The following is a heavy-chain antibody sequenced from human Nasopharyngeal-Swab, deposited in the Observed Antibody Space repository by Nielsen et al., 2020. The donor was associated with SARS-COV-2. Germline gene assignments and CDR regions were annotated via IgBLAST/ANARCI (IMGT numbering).Heavy chain of an antibody. CDR1: GLTFSSYG. Sequence: GGSLRLSCAASGLTFSSYGMHWVRQAPGKGLEWVAFIRYDGSNKYYADSVKGRFTISRDNSKNTLYLQMNSPRAEDTAVYYCAKDGAYDTMIVVVIKGPAFDIWGQGTMVTVSS. D-gene: IGHD3-22*01. CDR2: IRYDGSNK. CDR3: AKDGAYDTMIVVVIKGPAFDI. V-gene: IGHV3-30*02. J-gene: IGHJ3*02.